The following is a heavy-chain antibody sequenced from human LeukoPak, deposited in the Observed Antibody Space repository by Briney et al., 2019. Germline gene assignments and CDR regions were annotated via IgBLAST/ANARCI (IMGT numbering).Heavy chain of an antibody. J-gene: IGHJ4*02. CDR3: AKGDYYDSGPFDY. V-gene: IGHV3-53*01. D-gene: IGHD3-22*01. Sequence: PGGSLRLSCAASGFTVSSNYMSWVRQAPGKGLEWVSSIYSGGSTYYADSVKGRFTISRDNSKNTLYLQMNSLRAEDTAVYYCAKGDYYDSGPFDYWGQGTLVTVSS. CDR1: GFTVSSNY. CDR2: IYSGGST.